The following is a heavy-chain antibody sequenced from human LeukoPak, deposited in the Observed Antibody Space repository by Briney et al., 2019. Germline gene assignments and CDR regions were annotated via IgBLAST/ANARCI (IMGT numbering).Heavy chain of an antibody. D-gene: IGHD3-10*01. CDR1: GGSISSSSYY. V-gene: IGHV4-39*07. Sequence: SETQSLTCTVSGGSISSSSYYWGWIRQPPGKGLEWIGSIYYSGSTYYNPSLKSRVTISVDTSKNQFSLKLSSVTAADTAVYYCARDPYGPEDYWDQGTLVTVSS. J-gene: IGHJ4*02. CDR3: ARDPYGPEDY. CDR2: IYYSGST.